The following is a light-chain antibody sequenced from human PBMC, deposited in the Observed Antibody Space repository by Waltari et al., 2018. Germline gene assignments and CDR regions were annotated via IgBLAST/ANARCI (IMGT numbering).Light chain of an antibody. V-gene: IGKV3-11*01. CDR1: QTVDTY. CDR3: QQRRRWPLT. Sequence: EIVLTQSPATLSLSPGERATLSCRASQTVDTYLAWYQQRPGQAPRLLIYDTSNRATGIPARFSGSGSETDFTLTISSLEPEDFAVYYCQQRRRWPLTFGGGSKVEI. J-gene: IGKJ4*01. CDR2: DTS.